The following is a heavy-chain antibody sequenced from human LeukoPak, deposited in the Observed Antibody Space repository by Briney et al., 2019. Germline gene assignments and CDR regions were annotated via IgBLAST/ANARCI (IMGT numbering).Heavy chain of an antibody. J-gene: IGHJ5*02. CDR2: ISAYNGNT. CDR1: GGTFSSYA. CDR3: ARSGIAAAGTRWFDP. V-gene: IGHV1-18*01. D-gene: IGHD6-13*01. Sequence: ASVKVSCKASGGTFSSYAISWVRQAPGQGLEWMGWISAYNGNTNYAQKLQGRVTMTTDTSTSTAYMELRSLRSDDTAVYYCARSGIAAAGTRWFDPWGQGTLVTVSS.